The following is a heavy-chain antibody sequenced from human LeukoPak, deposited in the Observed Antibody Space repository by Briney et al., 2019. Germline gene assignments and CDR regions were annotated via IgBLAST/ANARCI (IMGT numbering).Heavy chain of an antibody. Sequence: ASVKVSCKASGCTFTSYYMHWVRQAPGQGLEWMGIINPSSGSTSYAQKFQGRVTMTRDTSTSTVYMELSSLRSEDTAVYYCARNSVAGIMDYWGQGTLVTVSS. CDR1: GCTFTSYY. V-gene: IGHV1-46*01. J-gene: IGHJ4*02. CDR3: ARNSVAGIMDY. D-gene: IGHD6-19*01. CDR2: INPSSGST.